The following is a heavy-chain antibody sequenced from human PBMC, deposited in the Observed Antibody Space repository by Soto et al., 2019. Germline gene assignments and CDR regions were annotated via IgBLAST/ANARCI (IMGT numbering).Heavy chain of an antibody. CDR1: GGSISSYY. J-gene: IGHJ4*02. D-gene: IGHD4-17*01. CDR3: ARVGDYGDYGDY. V-gene: IGHV4-59*08. Sequence: SETLSLTCTVSGGSISSYYWSWIRQPPGKGLEWIGYIYYSGSTNYNPSLKSRVTISVDTSKNQFSLKLSSVTAADTAVYYCARVGDYGDYGDYWGQGTLVTVSS. CDR2: IYYSGST.